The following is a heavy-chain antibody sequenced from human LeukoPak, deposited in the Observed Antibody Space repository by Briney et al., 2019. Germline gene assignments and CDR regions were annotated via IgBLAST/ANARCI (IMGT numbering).Heavy chain of an antibody. D-gene: IGHD1-26*01. CDR2: ISSSSSYI. CDR1: GFTFSSYS. Sequence: PGGSLRLSCAASGFTFSSYSMNWVRQAPGKWLEWVSSISSSSSYIYYADSVKGRFTISRDNAKNSLYLQMNSLRAEDTAVYYCARDGADYMDVWGKGTTVTVSS. CDR3: ARDGADYMDV. V-gene: IGHV3-21*01. J-gene: IGHJ6*03.